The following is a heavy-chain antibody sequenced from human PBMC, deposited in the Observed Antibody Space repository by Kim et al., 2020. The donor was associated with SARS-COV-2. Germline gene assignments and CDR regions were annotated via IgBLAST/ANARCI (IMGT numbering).Heavy chain of an antibody. CDR2: IFLNSGSI. J-gene: IGHJ5*02. Sequence: GGSLRLSCAASGFTFDDYAMHWVRQVPGKGLEWVSGIFLNSGSIGYADSVKGRFTISRDNARNSLYLQMNSLRSDDTALYYCTRGQPSTVNTLYYLDPWGQVTLVTVSS. CDR3: TRGQPSTVNTLYYLDP. CDR1: GFTFDDYA. V-gene: IGHV3-9*01. D-gene: IGHD4-17*01.